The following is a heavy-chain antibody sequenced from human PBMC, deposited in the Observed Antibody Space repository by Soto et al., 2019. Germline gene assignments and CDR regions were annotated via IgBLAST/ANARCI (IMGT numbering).Heavy chain of an antibody. V-gene: IGHV3-21*01. CDR1: GFTFSSYS. D-gene: IGHD1-7*01. CDR2: ISSSSSYI. CDR3: ARAGTTDRFDYYYYGMDV. J-gene: IGHJ6*02. Sequence: GGSLRLSCAASGFTFSSYSMNWVRQAPGKGLEWVSSISSSSSYIYYADSVKGRFTISRDNAKNSLYLQMNSLRAEDTAVYYCARAGTTDRFDYYYYGMDVWGQGTTVTVSS.